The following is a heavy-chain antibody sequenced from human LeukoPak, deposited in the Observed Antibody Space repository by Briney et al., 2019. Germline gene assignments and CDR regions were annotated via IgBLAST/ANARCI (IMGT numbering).Heavy chain of an antibody. CDR1: GGSISSSSYY. Sequence: SETLSLTCTVSGGSISSSSYYWGWIRQPPGKGLEWIGNIYYSGSTYYNPSVKSRVTISVDTSKNQFSLQLNSVTPEDTAVYYCARTSARITMIVVVIPLFDYWGQGTLVTVSS. V-gene: IGHV4-39*01. J-gene: IGHJ4*02. CDR3: ARTSARITMIVVVIPLFDY. CDR2: IYYSGST. D-gene: IGHD3-22*01.